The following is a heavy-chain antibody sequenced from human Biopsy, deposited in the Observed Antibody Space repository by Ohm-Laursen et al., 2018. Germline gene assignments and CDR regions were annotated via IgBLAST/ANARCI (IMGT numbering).Heavy chain of an antibody. CDR2: IYTSGIT. CDR1: GGSLSSYS. CDR3: ARDRDRRGWFDP. V-gene: IGHV4-4*07. D-gene: IGHD1-14*01. Sequence: SDTLSLTCTVSGGSLSSYSWSWIRQPAGQGLEWIGQIYTSGITNYNPSLKSRVTMSVDTSKNKFSLRVSSVTAADTAVYYCARDRDRRGWFDPWAREPWSPSPQ. J-gene: IGHJ5*02.